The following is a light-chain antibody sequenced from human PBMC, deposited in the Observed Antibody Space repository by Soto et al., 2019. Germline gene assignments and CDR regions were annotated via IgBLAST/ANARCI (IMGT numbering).Light chain of an antibody. J-gene: IGKJ1*01. Sequence: EIVLSQSPCTLSLSPGDRATLSCRASQSVSSSYLVWYQQQPGQAPRLLIYGASTWATGIPARFSGSGSGTEFTLTISSLQSEDFAVYYCQQYNNWPRPFGQGTKVDIK. CDR1: QSVSSSY. V-gene: IGKV3-15*01. CDR2: GAS. CDR3: QQYNNWPRP.